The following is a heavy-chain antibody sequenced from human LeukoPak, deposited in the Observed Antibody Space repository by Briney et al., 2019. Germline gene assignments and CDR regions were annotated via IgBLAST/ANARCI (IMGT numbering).Heavy chain of an antibody. Sequence: PGGSLRLSCAASGFTVSSNYMSWVRQAPGKGLEWVSVIYSGGSTYYVDSVKGRFTISRDNSKNTLYLQMNSLRAEDTAVYYCARQRDYYYGMDVWGKGTTVTVSS. D-gene: IGHD6-25*01. CDR1: GFTVSSNY. CDR3: ARQRDYYYGMDV. V-gene: IGHV3-53*01. CDR2: IYSGGST. J-gene: IGHJ6*04.